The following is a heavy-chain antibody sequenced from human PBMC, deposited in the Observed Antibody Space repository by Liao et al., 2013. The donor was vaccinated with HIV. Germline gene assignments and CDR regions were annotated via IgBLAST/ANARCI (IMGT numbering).Heavy chain of an antibody. CDR1: GGSISGKTYY. V-gene: IGHV4-39*02. CDR2: IYYSGST. CDR3: ARGSKRRRAFDI. D-gene: IGHD6-6*01. Sequence: QLQLQESGPGLVKPAETLSLACTVSGGSISGKTYYWGWIRQPPGKGLEWIGSIYYSGSTYYNPSLRSRVTISVDTSKNHFSLTLTSVTAADTAVYYCARGSKRRRAFDIWGPGTLVTVSS. J-gene: IGHJ3*02.